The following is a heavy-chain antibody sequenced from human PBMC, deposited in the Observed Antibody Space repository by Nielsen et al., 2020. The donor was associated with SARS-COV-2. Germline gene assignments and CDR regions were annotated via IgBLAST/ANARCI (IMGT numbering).Heavy chain of an antibody. CDR3: ARGSGALYYYYGMDV. J-gene: IGHJ6*02. D-gene: IGHD3-10*01. Sequence: ASVKVSCKASGGTFSSYAISWVRQAPGQGLEWMGWINPNSGGTNYAQKFQGRVTMTRDTSISTAYMELSRLRSDDTAVYYCARGSGALYYYYGMDVWGQGTTVTVSS. V-gene: IGHV1-2*02. CDR1: GGTFSSYA. CDR2: INPNSGGT.